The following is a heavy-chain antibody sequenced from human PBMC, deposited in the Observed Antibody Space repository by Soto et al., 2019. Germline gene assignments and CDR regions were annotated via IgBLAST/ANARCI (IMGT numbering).Heavy chain of an antibody. CDR1: GFTVSSNY. V-gene: IGHV3-53*01. Sequence: GGSLRLSCAASGFTVSSNYMSWVRQAPGKGLEWVSVIYSGGSTYYADSVKGRFTISRDNSKNTLYLQMNSLRAEDTAVYYCVGERVAAAGTLSYYYGMDVWGQGTTVTVSS. D-gene: IGHD6-13*01. J-gene: IGHJ6*02. CDR3: VGERVAAAGTLSYYYGMDV. CDR2: IYSGGST.